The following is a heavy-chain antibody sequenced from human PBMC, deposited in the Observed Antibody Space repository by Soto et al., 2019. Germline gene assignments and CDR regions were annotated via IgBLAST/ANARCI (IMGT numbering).Heavy chain of an antibody. D-gene: IGHD3-3*01. V-gene: IGHV1-8*01. Sequence: ASVKVSCKASGYTFTSYDINWVRQATGQGLEWMGWMNPNSDNTGYAQKFQGRVTMTRNTSISTAYMELSSLRSEDTAVYYCARGSHYNFWSGYFYGMDVWGQGTTVTVSS. CDR3: ARGSHYNFWSGYFYGMDV. CDR2: MNPNSDNT. J-gene: IGHJ6*02. CDR1: GYTFTSYD.